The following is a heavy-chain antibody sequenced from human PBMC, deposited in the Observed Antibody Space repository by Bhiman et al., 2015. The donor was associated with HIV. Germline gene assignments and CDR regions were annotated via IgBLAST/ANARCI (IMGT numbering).Heavy chain of an antibody. J-gene: IGHJ4*02. D-gene: IGHD3-22*01. CDR1: GITFSEYY. CDR2: IYSGGST. Sequence: VQLVESGGGLVKPGGSLRLSCADSGITFSEYYMSWVRQAPGKGLEWVSVIYSGGSTDYADSVKGRFTISRDNSKNTLYLQMNSLRADDTAVYYCARDTPSGYYSRGFDYWGQGTLVTVSS. V-gene: IGHV3-66*02. CDR3: ARDTPSGYYSRGFDY.